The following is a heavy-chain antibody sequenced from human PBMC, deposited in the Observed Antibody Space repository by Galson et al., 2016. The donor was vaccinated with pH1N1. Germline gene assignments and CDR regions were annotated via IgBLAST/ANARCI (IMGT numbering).Heavy chain of an antibody. Sequence: SVKVSCKASGYSFTDYYVHWIRQAPGQGLEWMAIIKPTGGDTTYAQNFQGRVFVTRDTSTSTVYMEVTSLRSEDTAVYHCARAPYSNYHYYYFDFWGQGTLVTVSS. CDR1: GYSFTDYY. V-gene: IGHV1-46*01. CDR2: IKPTGGDT. J-gene: IGHJ4*02. CDR3: ARAPYSNYHYYYFDF. D-gene: IGHD4-11*01.